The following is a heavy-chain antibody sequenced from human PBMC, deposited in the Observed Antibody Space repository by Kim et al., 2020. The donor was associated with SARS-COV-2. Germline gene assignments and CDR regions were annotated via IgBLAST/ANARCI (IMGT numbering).Heavy chain of an antibody. CDR2: ISSSGGRI. D-gene: IGHD1-26*01. CDR3: ARDNSGTYLGYFDY. CDR1: GFTFSSYE. V-gene: IGHV3-48*03. J-gene: IGHJ4*02. Sequence: GGSLRLSCAASGFTFSSYEMNWVRQAPGKGLEWVSYISSSGGRIYYADSVKGRFTISRDNAKNSLSLQMNSLRADDTAVYYCARDNSGTYLGYFDYWGQG.